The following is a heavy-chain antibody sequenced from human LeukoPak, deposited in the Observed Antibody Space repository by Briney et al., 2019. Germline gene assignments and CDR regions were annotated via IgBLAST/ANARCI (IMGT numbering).Heavy chain of an antibody. CDR2: ISGSGGST. CDR1: GSTFSSYA. CDR3: AKDLSKSRITMVRGVPSPSDY. Sequence: GGSLRLSCAASGSTFSSYAMSWVRQAPGKGLEWVSAISGSGGSTYYADSVKGRFTISRDNSKNTLYLQMNSLRAEDTAVYYCAKDLSKSRITMVRGVPSPSDYWGQGTLVTVSS. V-gene: IGHV3-23*01. D-gene: IGHD3-10*01. J-gene: IGHJ4*02.